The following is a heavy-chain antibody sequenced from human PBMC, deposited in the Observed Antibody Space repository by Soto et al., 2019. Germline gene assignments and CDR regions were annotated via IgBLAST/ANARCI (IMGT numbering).Heavy chain of an antibody. CDR2: IYNGGST. V-gene: IGHV4-30-4*01. CDR3: TRGPSGDKVDY. CDR1: GGSISSTSFC. J-gene: IGHJ4*02. D-gene: IGHD7-27*01. Sequence: QVQLHGSGPGLVKPSQTLSLTCTVSGGSISSTSFCWSCVRQSPDKGLEWIGHIYNGGSTYSNPSLNSRVSISVDTSRNQFSLSLNSVSAADTAVYSCTRGPSGDKVDYWGQGILVTVSS.